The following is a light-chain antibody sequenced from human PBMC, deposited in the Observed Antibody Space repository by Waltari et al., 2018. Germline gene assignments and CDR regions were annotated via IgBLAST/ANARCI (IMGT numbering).Light chain of an antibody. CDR2: GAS. CDR3: QQYDNWPPIT. V-gene: IGKV3-15*01. J-gene: IGKJ5*01. Sequence: EIVMTQSPATLSVSPGERATLSCRASQNVDSSFVAWYQQKPGQAPMPLIYGASTRATGIPARFSGSGSGTEFTLTITSMQSEDFAVYYCQQYDNWPPITFGQGTRLEIK. CDR1: QNVDSS.